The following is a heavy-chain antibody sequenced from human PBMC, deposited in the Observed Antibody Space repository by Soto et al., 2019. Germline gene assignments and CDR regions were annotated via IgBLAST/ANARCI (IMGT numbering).Heavy chain of an antibody. CDR3: ARGGIQLSYAFDY. D-gene: IGHD5-18*01. J-gene: IGHJ4*02. V-gene: IGHV4-4*07. CDR1: GTSVSNYY. CDR2: IDTRGST. Sequence: PSETLSLTRSVSGTSVSNYYWRCIRQPAGKGLEHIGLIDTRGSTSYNPSLKSRVTMSMDTSQTQIYLNLTSVTAADTAVYYCARGGIQLSYAFDYWAQGVLVPAPQ.